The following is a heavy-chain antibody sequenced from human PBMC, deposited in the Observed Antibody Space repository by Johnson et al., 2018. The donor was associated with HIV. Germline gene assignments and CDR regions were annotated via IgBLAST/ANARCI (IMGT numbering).Heavy chain of an antibody. D-gene: IGHD1-26*01. V-gene: IGHV3-30*03. CDR1: GFTFSGYG. CDR3: AREQGSGSYSIHAFDI. CDR2: ISYDGSKI. J-gene: IGHJ3*02. Sequence: QVQLVESGGGVVQPGKSLRLSCAASGFTFSGYGMHWVRQAPGKGLEWVAIISYDGSKIYYADSVKGRFTISRDNPKNTLYLQINSLRLEDTAVYYCAREQGSGSYSIHAFDIWGQGTMVTVSS.